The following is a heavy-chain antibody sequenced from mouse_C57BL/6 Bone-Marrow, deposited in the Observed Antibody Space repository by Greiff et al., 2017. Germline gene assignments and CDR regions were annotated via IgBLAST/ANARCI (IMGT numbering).Heavy chain of an antibody. CDR3: GRSLGLWAY. J-gene: IGHJ3*01. V-gene: IGHV1-4*01. D-gene: IGHD1-1*02. Sequence: QVQLQQSGAELARPGASVKMSCTASGYTFTSYTMHWVKQRPGQGLEWIGYINPSSGYTKYNQKFKDKATLTVDKSSSTAYMQLSSLTSEDSAVYYCGRSLGLWAYWGQGTLVTVSA. CDR1: GYTFTSYT. CDR2: INPSSGYT.